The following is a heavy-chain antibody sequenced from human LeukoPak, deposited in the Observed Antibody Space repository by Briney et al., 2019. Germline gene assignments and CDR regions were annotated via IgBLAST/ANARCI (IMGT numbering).Heavy chain of an antibody. Sequence: ASVKVSCKASGYTFSSTSHGISWARQAPGQGLEWMGWISPYNGNTAYAQNLQGRVTMTTDTSTSTAYMELSSLRSEDTAVYYCARDVVIAAAGIDYWGQGTLVTVSS. D-gene: IGHD6-13*01. J-gene: IGHJ4*02. CDR1: GYTFSSTSHG. CDR2: ISPYNGNT. V-gene: IGHV1-18*01. CDR3: ARDVVIAAAGIDY.